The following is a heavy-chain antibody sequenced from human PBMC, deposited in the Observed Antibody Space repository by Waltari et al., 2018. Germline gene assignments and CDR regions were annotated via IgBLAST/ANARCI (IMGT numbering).Heavy chain of an antibody. V-gene: IGHV4-59*01. J-gene: IGHJ3*02. Sequence: QVQLQESGPGLVKPSETLSLTCTVSGGSISSYYCSWIRQPPGKGLEWIGDIYYSGSTNYNPSLKSRVTISVDTSKNQCSLKLSSVTAADTAVYYCARVSAYAFDIWGQGTMVTVSS. CDR3: ARVSAYAFDI. CDR1: GGSISSYY. CDR2: IYYSGST. D-gene: IGHD2-2*01.